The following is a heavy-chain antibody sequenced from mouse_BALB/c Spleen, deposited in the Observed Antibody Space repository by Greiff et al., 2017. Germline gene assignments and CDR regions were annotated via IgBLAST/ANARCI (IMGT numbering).Heavy chain of an antibody. CDR2: ISSGGST. D-gene: IGHD2-14*01. J-gene: IGHJ4*01. V-gene: IGHV5-6-5*01. CDR3: ARGGGYYRYDEVAMDY. CDR1: GFTFSSYA. Sequence: DVMLVESGGGLVKPGGSLKLSCAASGFTFSSYAMSWVRQTPEKRLEWVASISSGGSTYYPDSVKGRFTISRDNARNILYLQMSSLRSEDTAMYYCARGGGYYRYDEVAMDYWGQGTSVTVSS.